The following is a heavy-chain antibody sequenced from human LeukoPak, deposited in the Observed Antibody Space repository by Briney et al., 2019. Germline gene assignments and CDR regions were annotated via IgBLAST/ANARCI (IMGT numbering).Heavy chain of an antibody. CDR2: IYYSGST. Sequence: PSETLSLTCTVSGFSISTDGYYWSWIRQHPGKGLEWIGYIYYSGSTYYNPSLKSRLTISIDTSKNQFSLKVSSVTAADTAVYYCAREPTSGSTFHPPHRFHPWGQGTLVTVSS. D-gene: IGHD1-26*01. J-gene: IGHJ5*02. CDR1: GFSISTDGYY. CDR3: AREPTSGSTFHPPHRFHP. V-gene: IGHV4-30-4*01.